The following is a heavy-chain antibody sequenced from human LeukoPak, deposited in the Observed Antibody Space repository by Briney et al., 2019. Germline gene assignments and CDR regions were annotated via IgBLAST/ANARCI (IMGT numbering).Heavy chain of an antibody. Sequence: GGSLRLSCAASGFTFSTYSMNWVRQAPGKGLEWVSYISDSGTNIKYADSVKGRFTISRDNAKNSLYLQMNSLRAEDTAVYYCARDYSTVTTFFDYWGQGTLVTVSS. V-gene: IGHV3-48*01. CDR1: GFTFSTYS. D-gene: IGHD4-17*01. J-gene: IGHJ4*02. CDR3: ARDYSTVTTFFDY. CDR2: ISDSGTNI.